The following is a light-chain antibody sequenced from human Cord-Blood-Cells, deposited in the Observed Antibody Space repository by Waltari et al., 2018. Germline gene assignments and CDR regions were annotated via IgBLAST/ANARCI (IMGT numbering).Light chain of an antibody. J-gene: IGLJ3*02. V-gene: IGLV3-25*02. Sequence: SYELTQPPSVSVSRGQTARITCSGDALPKQNAYWYQQKPGQAPVLVIYKDSERPSGIPERFSGSSSGTTVTLTISGVQAEDEADYYCQSADSSGTYPVFGGGTKLTVL. CDR1: ALPKQN. CDR3: QSADSSGTYPV. CDR2: KDS.